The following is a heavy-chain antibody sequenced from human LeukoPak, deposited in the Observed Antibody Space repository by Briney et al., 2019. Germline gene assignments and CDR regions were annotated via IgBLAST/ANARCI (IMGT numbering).Heavy chain of an antibody. Sequence: AAVKVSCKASGYSLPAKFMHWVRQAPGQGLEWMGWINPNNGDTTYTQKFQGRVTMTRDTSISTAYLELSSLTSDDTAVYYCARGQYRYAVDFWGQGTLVTVSS. CDR3: ARGQYRYAVDF. CDR2: INPNNGDT. J-gene: IGHJ4*02. CDR1: GYSLPAKF. V-gene: IGHV1-2*02. D-gene: IGHD5-18*01.